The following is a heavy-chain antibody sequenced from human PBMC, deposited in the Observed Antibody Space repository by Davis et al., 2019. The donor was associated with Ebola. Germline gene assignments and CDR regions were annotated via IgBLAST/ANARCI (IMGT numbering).Heavy chain of an antibody. Sequence: SVKVSCKASGGTFSSYAISWVRQAPGQGLEWMGGIIPIFGTANYAQKFQGRVTITADESTSTAYMELSSLRSEDTAVYYCARDSEYKCGGDCPSPTYYYYYGMDVWGKGTTVTVSS. CDR2: IIPIFGTA. CDR1: GGTFSSYA. J-gene: IGHJ6*04. D-gene: IGHD2-21*02. CDR3: ARDSEYKCGGDCPSPTYYYYYGMDV. V-gene: IGHV1-69*13.